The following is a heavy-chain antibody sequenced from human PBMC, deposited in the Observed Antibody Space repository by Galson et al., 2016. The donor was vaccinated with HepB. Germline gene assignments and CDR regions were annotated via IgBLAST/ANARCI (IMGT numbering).Heavy chain of an antibody. CDR3: ARDSVFNYSDP. J-gene: IGHJ5*02. Sequence: SVKVSCKASGYTFTGYYMHWVRQAPGQGLEWMGWINPNSGGTYYAQKFQGRVTMTRDTSMSTVYMDLIRLRSDYTAVYYCARDSVFNYSDPWGQGTLVTVSS. CDR2: INPNSGGT. D-gene: IGHD1-7*01. CDR1: GYTFTGYY. V-gene: IGHV1-2*02.